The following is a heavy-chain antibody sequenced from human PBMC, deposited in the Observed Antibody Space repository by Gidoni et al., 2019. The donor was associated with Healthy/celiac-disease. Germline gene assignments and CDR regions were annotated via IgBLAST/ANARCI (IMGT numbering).Heavy chain of an antibody. CDR1: GCTFSSYS. CDR3: ARDRIAVAGQTDY. CDR2: MSSSSSYI. J-gene: IGHJ4*02. D-gene: IGHD6-19*01. V-gene: IGHV3-21*01. Sequence: EVQLVEAAGGRVQPGGALRLPCSASGCTFSSYSMNWVRQAPGKGLEWVSSMSSSSSYIYYAASVKRRFTISSDNAKNSLYLQMNSLRAEDTAVSYCARDRIAVAGQTDYWGQGTLVTVSS.